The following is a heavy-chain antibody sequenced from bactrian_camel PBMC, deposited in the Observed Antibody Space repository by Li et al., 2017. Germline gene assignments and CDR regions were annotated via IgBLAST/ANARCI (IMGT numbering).Heavy chain of an antibody. J-gene: IGHJ6*01. CDR3: ASQPRGYDCYFRRNPADYDL. D-gene: IGHD3*01. CDR1: GFTFMNSW. V-gene: IGHV3S26*01. CDR2: IDSDRTT. Sequence: HVQLVESGGGLVQPGKSLRLSCATSGFTFMNSWLHWVRQAPGKEREGVAAIDSDRTTTYADSVKGRFSISRDNAKNTVYLQMDSLNPEDTAMYHCASQPRGYDCYFRRNPADYDLWGQGTQVTVS.